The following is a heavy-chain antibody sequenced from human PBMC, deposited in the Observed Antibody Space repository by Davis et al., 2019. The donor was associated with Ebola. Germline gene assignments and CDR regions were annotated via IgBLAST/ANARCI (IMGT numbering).Heavy chain of an antibody. V-gene: IGHV3-23*01. CDR2: ISGSGGST. CDR1: GFTFSSYA. Sequence: GESLKISCAASGFTFSSYAMSWVRQAPGKGLEWVSAISGSGGSTYYADSVKGRFTISRDNAKNSLYLQMNSLRAEDTAVYYCARRMDVWGQGTTVTVSS. J-gene: IGHJ6*02. CDR3: ARRMDV.